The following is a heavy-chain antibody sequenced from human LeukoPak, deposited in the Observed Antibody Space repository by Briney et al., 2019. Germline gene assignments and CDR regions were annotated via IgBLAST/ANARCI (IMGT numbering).Heavy chain of an antibody. V-gene: IGHV3-7*01. CDR1: GLAFSDYW. J-gene: IGHJ4*02. CDR3: ARDYYGSGSYTS. CDR2: IKPDGGHQ. Sequence: PGGSLRLSCAASGLAFSDYWMSWVRQAPGKGLEWVANIKPDGGHQNYVDSVKGRFTISRDNAKNSLYLQMNSLRAEDTAVYYCARDYYGSGSYTSWGRGTLVTVSS. D-gene: IGHD3-10*01.